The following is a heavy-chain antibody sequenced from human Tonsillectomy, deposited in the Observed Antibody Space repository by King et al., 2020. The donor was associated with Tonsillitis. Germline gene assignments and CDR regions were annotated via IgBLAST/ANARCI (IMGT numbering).Heavy chain of an antibody. D-gene: IGHD3-16*02. J-gene: IGHJ3*02. CDR1: GGSISSYY. V-gene: IGHV4-59*01. CDR2: IYYSGST. CDR3: AGEPDYDSLWGSYRSTADAFDI. Sequence: LQLQESGPGLVKPSETLSLTCTVSGGSISSYYWSWIRQPPGKGLEWIGYIYYSGSTNYNPSFKSRVTISVDTSKNQFSLKLRSVTAADTAVYYCAGEPDYDSLWGSYRSTADAFDIWGQGTMVTVSS.